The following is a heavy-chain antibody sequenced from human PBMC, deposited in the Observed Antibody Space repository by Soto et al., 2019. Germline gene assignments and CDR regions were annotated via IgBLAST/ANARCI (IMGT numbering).Heavy chain of an antibody. CDR3: ARDVWSVPPSGMDV. V-gene: IGHV3-21*01. Sequence: GGSLRLSCAASGFTFSSYSMNWVRQAPGKGLEWVSSISSSSSYIYYADSVKGRFTISRDKAKNSLYLQMNSGRAEDTAVYYCARDVWSVPPSGMDVWGQGTTVTVSS. CDR2: ISSSSSYI. D-gene: IGHD3-3*01. J-gene: IGHJ6*02. CDR1: GFTFSSYS.